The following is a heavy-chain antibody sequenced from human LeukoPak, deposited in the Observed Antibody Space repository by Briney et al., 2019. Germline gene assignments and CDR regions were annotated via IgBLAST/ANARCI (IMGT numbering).Heavy chain of an antibody. Sequence: GGSLRLSCAASGFTFSSYGMHWVRQAPGKGLEWVAFIRYDGSNKYYADSVKGRFTISRDNSKNTLYLQMNSLRAEDTAVYYCAKDPRYDSSGYVYWGQGTLVTVSS. CDR2: IRYDGSNK. CDR3: AKDPRYDSSGYVY. D-gene: IGHD3-22*01. V-gene: IGHV3-30*02. J-gene: IGHJ4*02. CDR1: GFTFSSYG.